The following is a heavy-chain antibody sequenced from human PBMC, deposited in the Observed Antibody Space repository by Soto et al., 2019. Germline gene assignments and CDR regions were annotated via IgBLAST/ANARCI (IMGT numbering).Heavy chain of an antibody. D-gene: IGHD2-2*01. Sequence: GESLKISCKGSGYSFTSYWISWVRQMPGKGLEWMGRIDPSDSYTNYSPSFQGHVTISADKSISTAYLQWSSLKASDTAMYYCARSAGSSDIVVVPENYEVPYYYGMDVWGQGTTVTVSS. J-gene: IGHJ6*02. CDR1: GYSFTSYW. CDR2: IDPSDSYT. V-gene: IGHV5-10-1*01. CDR3: ARSAGSSDIVVVPENYEVPYYYGMDV.